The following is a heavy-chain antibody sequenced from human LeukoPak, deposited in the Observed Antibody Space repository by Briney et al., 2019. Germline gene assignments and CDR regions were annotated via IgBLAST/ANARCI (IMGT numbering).Heavy chain of an antibody. J-gene: IGHJ3*01. CDR3: AKDWRWELSNYGFNV. V-gene: IGHV3-30*18. CDR1: GIKFSNYD. D-gene: IGHD1-26*01. Sequence: GGSLRLSCAASGIKFSNYDMDWVRQAPGKGLEWVATISYDGSYKYYADFVKGRFTISRDNSNHMLYLQMNGLRAEDTAVYYCAKDWRWELSNYGFNVWGQGTMVTVSS. CDR2: ISYDGSYK.